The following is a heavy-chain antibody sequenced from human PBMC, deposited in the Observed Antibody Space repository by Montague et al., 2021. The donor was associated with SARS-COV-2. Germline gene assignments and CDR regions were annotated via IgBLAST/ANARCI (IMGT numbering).Heavy chain of an antibody. Sequence: SLSLSCSASGFTFSSYAMHWVRQAPGKGLEWVAVISYDGSNKYYADSVKGRFTISRDNSKNTLYLQMNSLRAEDTAVYYCARDITMVRGVIIIEGAFDIWGQGTMVTVAS. D-gene: IGHD3-10*01. CDR3: ARDITMVRGVIIIEGAFDI. CDR1: GFTFSSYA. J-gene: IGHJ3*02. CDR2: ISYDGSNK. V-gene: IGHV3-30*04.